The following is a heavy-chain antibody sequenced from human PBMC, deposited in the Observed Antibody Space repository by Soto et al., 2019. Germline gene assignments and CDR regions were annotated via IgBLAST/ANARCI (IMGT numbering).Heavy chain of an antibody. D-gene: IGHD6-13*01. CDR2: VYPGGRT. CDR1: GGSISNYY. Sequence: SETLSLTCTVSGGSISNYYWTWLRQPPGKGLEWIGYVYPGGRTHYNPSFKSRLSISVDTSKNQFSLKLSSVTAADTAVYYCARRYSSAFDIWGQGTMVTVSS. J-gene: IGHJ3*02. V-gene: IGHV4-59*08. CDR3: ARRYSSAFDI.